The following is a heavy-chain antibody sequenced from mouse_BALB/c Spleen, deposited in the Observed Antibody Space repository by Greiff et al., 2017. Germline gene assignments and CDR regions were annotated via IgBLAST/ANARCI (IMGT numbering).Heavy chain of an antibody. V-gene: IGHV5-6-2*01. CDR2: INSNGGST. J-gene: IGHJ4*01. CDR3: ARHGLWEPYAMDY. D-gene: IGHD1-1*02. Sequence: EVQRVESGGGLVKLGGSLKLSCAASGFTFSSYYMSWVRQTPEKRLELVAAINSNGGSTYYPDTVKGRFTISRDNAKNTLYLQMSSLKSEDTALYYCARHGLWEPYAMDYWGQGTSVTVSS. CDR1: GFTFSSYY.